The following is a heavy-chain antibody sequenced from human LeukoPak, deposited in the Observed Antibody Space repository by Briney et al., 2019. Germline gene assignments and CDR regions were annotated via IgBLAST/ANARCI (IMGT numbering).Heavy chain of an antibody. Sequence: SDPQSLTCTISGGFVKDYYWLWIRQSTGKGLEWIGYIKHTGCTGYSLSLKRRVPISQDTSQNQFSLKLSSVTAADRAVYYFSSRKLGNDYWGQGTLVTVSS. CDR3: SSRKLGNDY. J-gene: IGHJ4*02. V-gene: IGHV4-59*02. CDR1: GGFVKDYY. D-gene: IGHD7-27*01. CDR2: IKHTGCT.